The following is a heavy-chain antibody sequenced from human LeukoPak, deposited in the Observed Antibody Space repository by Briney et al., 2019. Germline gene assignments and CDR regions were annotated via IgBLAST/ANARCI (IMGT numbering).Heavy chain of an antibody. D-gene: IGHD3-22*01. CDR3: ARSLRITMIVVVRTNWFDP. Sequence: SETLSLTCAVYGGSFSGNYWSWIRQPPGKGLEWIGEINHSGSTNYNPSLKSRVTISVDTSKNQFSLKLSSVTAADTAVYYCARSLRITMIVVVRTNWFDPWGQGTLVTVSS. J-gene: IGHJ5*02. V-gene: IGHV4-34*01. CDR2: INHSGST. CDR1: GGSFSGNY.